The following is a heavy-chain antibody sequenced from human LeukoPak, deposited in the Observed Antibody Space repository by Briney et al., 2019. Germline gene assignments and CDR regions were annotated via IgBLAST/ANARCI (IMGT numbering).Heavy chain of an antibody. CDR1: GFTFSNYA. J-gene: IGHJ4*02. Sequence: GGSLRLSCVASGFTFSNYAMSWVRQAPGKGLEWVSAISGSGGSTYYADSVKGRFTISRDNSKNTLYLQMNSLRAEDTAVYYCARDPLGDYYDSSGYSYYFDYWGQGTLVTVSS. V-gene: IGHV3-23*01. D-gene: IGHD3-22*01. CDR2: ISGSGGST. CDR3: ARDPLGDYYDSSGYSYYFDY.